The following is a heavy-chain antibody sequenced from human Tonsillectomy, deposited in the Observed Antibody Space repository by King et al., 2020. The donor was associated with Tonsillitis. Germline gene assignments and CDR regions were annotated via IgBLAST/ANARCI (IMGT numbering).Heavy chain of an antibody. Sequence: QLQESGPGLVKPSETLSLTCTVSGGSISSSSYYWGWIRQPPGKGLEWIGSIYYSGSTYYNPSLKSRVTISVDTSKNQFSLKLSSVTAADTAVYYCARQGTGIRYVDWVICDYWGQGTLGTVSS. CDR1: GGSISSSSYY. CDR2: IYYSGST. V-gene: IGHV4-39*07. D-gene: IGHD3-9*01. CDR3: ARQGTGIRYVDWVICDY. J-gene: IGHJ4*02.